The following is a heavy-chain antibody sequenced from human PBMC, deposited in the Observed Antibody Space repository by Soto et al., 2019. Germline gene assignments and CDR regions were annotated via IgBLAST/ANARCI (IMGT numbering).Heavy chain of an antibody. CDR3: AGGMDV. CDR2: ISYDGSNK. Sequence: GGSLILSCAAPGFTFSSYAMHWVRQAPGKGLEWVAVISYDGSNKYYADSVKGRFTISRDNSKNTLYLQMNSLRAEDTAVYYCAGGMDVWGQGTTVTVSS. CDR1: GFTFSSYA. V-gene: IGHV3-30-3*01. J-gene: IGHJ6*02.